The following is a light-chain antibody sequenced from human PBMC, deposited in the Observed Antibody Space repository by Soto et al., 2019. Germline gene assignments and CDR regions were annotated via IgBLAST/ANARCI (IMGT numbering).Light chain of an antibody. J-gene: IGLJ1*01. Sequence: QSALTQPASVSGSPGQSITISCTVTSSDVGSYNLVSWYQQHPGKAPKLMIYEGSKRPSGVSNRFSGSKSGNTASLTISGLQAEDEADYYCCSYAGVGVFGTGTKVTVL. CDR1: SSDVGSYNL. V-gene: IGLV2-23*01. CDR2: EGS. CDR3: CSYAGVGV.